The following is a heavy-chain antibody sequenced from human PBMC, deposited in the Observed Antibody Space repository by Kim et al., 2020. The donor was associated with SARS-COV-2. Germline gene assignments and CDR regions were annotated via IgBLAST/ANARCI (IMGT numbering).Heavy chain of an antibody. CDR2: ISGSGGST. CDR1: GFTFSSYA. CDR3: AKRDGSSNRYYYYYGMDV. V-gene: IGHV3-23*01. J-gene: IGHJ6*02. D-gene: IGHD6-13*01. Sequence: GGSLRLSCAASGFTFSSYAMSWVRQAPGKGLEWVSAISGSGGSTYYADSVKGRFTISRDNSKNTLYLQMNSLRAEDTAVYYCAKRDGSSNRYYYYYGMDVWGQGTTVTVSS.